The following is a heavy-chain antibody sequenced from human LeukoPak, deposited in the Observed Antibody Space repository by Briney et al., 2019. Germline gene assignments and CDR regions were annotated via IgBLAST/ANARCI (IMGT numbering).Heavy chain of an antibody. CDR3: ASLLRQQLVPFSDAFDI. Sequence: ASAKVSCKASGYTFTSYAMHWVRQAPGQRLEWMGWINAGNGNTKYSQKFQGRVTITRDTSASTAYMELSSLRSEDTAVYYCASLLRQQLVPFSDAFDIWGQGTMVTVSS. J-gene: IGHJ3*02. V-gene: IGHV1-3*01. D-gene: IGHD6-13*01. CDR1: GYTFTSYA. CDR2: INAGNGNT.